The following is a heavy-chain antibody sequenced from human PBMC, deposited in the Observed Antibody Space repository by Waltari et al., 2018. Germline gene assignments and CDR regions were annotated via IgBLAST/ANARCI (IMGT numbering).Heavy chain of an antibody. CDR3: ATYIRASVGTAAFDV. V-gene: IGHV4-39*01. CDR1: GGSITSTKHY. D-gene: IGHD1-1*01. CDR2: ISYNGAT. Sequence: QLQLQESGPGLVKPSETLSLTCSVSGGSITSTKHYWGWIRQPPGQGLEWIGTISYNGATYNSPSLRGRVTVSRDTSMNQLSLKLGSVTAADTAVYYCATYIRASVGTAAFDVWGQGTMVTVSS. J-gene: IGHJ3*01.